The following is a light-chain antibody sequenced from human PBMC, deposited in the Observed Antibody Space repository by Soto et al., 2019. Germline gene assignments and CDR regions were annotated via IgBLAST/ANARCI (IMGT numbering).Light chain of an antibody. J-gene: IGKJ2*01. Sequence: EVVMTQSPATLSVFPGERVTLSCRASQSGSPSLAWYQQKPGQAPRLLIYSASTRATGIPARFSGSGSGTEFTLTISSLESEDFAVYYCQQYIHGYTFGQGTELEIK. CDR1: QSGSPS. CDR3: QQYIHGYT. CDR2: SAS. V-gene: IGKV3-15*01.